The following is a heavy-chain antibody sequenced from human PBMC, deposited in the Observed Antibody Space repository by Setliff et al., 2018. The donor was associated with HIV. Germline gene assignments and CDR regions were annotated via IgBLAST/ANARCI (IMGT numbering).Heavy chain of an antibody. J-gene: IGHJ4*02. CDR3: ARDLPGYYDSSGYWSGYFDY. V-gene: IGHV1-3*01. D-gene: IGHD3-22*01. CDR2: INVGNGNI. CDR1: GYTFTSYA. Sequence: ASVKVSCKASGYTFTSYAMHWVRQAPGQRFEWMGWINVGNGNIRYSQKFQGRVAITRDTSASTAYMELSSLGSEDTAVYYCARDLPGYYDSSGYWSGYFDYWGQGTLVTVSS.